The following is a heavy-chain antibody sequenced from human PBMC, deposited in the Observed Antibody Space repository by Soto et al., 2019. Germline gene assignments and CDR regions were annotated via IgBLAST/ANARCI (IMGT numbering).Heavy chain of an antibody. J-gene: IGHJ4*02. CDR1: GGSISSYY. Sequence: SETLSLTCTVSGGSISSYYWSWIRQPPGKGLEWIGYIYYSGSTNYNPSLKSRVTISVDTSKNQFSLKLSSVTAADTAVYYCARGDLAAAGTLVYWGQGTLVTVSS. V-gene: IGHV4-59*01. CDR2: IYYSGST. D-gene: IGHD6-13*01. CDR3: ARGDLAAAGTLVY.